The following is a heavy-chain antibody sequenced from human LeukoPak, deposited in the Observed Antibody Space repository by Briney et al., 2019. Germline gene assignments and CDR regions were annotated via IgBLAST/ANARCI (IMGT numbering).Heavy chain of an antibody. CDR1: GFTFSSYA. V-gene: IGHV3-48*03. J-gene: IGHJ4*02. Sequence: PGGSLRLSCAASGFTFSSYAMSWVRQAPGKGLEWVSYISSSGSTIYCADSVKGRFTISRDNAKNSLYLQMNSLRAEDTAVYYCARDSAGSGSYVGYFEYWGQGTLVTVSS. CDR3: ARDSAGSGSYVGYFEY. D-gene: IGHD3-10*01. CDR2: ISSSGSTI.